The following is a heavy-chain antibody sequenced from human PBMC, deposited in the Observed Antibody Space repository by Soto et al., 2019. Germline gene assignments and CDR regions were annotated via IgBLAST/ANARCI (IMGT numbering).Heavy chain of an antibody. Sequence: QVQLVQSGGEVKKPGASVKVSCKASGDTVTKYGISWVRQAPGQGLEWLGWISFYNGHTNYALKFQDRITFTTDPSTSTASMELRSLTSEDTAVYYCASATSIAVAGKETWGQGTLVTVSS. CDR1: GDTVTKYG. CDR3: ASATSIAVAGKET. CDR2: ISFYNGHT. V-gene: IGHV1-18*01. D-gene: IGHD6-19*01. J-gene: IGHJ4*02.